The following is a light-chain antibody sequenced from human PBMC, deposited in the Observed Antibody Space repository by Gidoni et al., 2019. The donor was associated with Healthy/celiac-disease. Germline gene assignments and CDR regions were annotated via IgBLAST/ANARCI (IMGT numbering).Light chain of an antibody. CDR3: AAWDDSLNGVV. V-gene: IGLV1-44*01. CDR1: SSNIGSNT. Sequence: QSVLTQPPSASGTPGQGFTISCSGSSSNIGSNTVNWYQQLPGTAPKLLIYSNKQRPSGVPDRFSGSKSGTSASLAISGLQSEDEADYYCAAWDDSLNGVVFGGGTKLTVL. CDR2: SNK. J-gene: IGLJ2*01.